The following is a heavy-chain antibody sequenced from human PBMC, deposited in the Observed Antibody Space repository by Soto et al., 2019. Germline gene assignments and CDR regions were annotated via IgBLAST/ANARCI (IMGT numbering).Heavy chain of an antibody. Sequence: GGSLRLSCAASGFTFSSHGMHWVRQAPGKGLEWVAVISYDGSNKYYADSVKGRFTISRDNSKNTLYLQMNSLRAEDTAVYYCAKERVSTSCSNPSPRYCRYYSYGMDVWGQGTTVTVSS. CDR2: ISYDGSNK. CDR1: GFTFSSHG. D-gene: IGHD2-2*01. J-gene: IGHJ6*02. CDR3: AKERVSTSCSNPSPRYCRYYSYGMDV. V-gene: IGHV3-30*18.